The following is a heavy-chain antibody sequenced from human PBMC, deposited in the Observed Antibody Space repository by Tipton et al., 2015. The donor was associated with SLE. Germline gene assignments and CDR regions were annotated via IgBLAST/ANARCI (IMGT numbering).Heavy chain of an antibody. CDR3: ARETYYYDTSGYYHHYFDY. J-gene: IGHJ4*02. D-gene: IGHD3-22*01. V-gene: IGHV3-21*01. Sequence: GSLRLSCAAPGFTFSRYSMNWVRQAPGKGLEWVSFISSSSSYIYYADSVKGRFTISRDNAKNSLYLQMNSLRAEDTAVYYCARETYYYDTSGYYHHYFDYWGQGTLVTVSS. CDR1: GFTFSRYS. CDR2: ISSSSSYI.